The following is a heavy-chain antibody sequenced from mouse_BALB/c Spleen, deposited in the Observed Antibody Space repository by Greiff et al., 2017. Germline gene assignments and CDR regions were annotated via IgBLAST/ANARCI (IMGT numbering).Heavy chain of an antibody. CDR3: ARGDYYGRAMDY. V-gene: IGHV1S41*01. D-gene: IGHD1-1*01. CDR1: GYTFTSYW. J-gene: IGHJ4*01. CDR2: IAPGSGST. Sequence: DLVKPGASVKLSCKASGYTFTSYWINWIKQRPGQGLEWIGRIAPGSGSTYYNEMFKGKATLTVDKSSSTAYMHLNSLTSEDSAIYYCARGDYYGRAMDYWGQGTSVTVSS.